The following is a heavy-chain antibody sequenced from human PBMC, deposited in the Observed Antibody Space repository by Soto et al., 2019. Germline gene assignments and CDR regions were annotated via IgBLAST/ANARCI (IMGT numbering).Heavy chain of an antibody. CDR2: ISTSGTTM. Sequence: HPGGSLRLSCAGSGFTFSSYTMNWVRQAPGKGLEWISYISTSGTTMHYADSVRGRFAISRDNARNSVYLQMNSLRDEDTAIYYCTREGFWGQGIQVTVSS. J-gene: IGHJ4*02. V-gene: IGHV3-48*02. CDR3: TREGF. CDR1: GFTFSSYT.